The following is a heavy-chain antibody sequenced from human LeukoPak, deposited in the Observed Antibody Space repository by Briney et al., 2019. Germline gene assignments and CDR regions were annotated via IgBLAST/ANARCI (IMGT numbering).Heavy chain of an antibody. CDR3: ASGRTTWIQLWITGPYYFDY. J-gene: IGHJ4*02. CDR1: GVSISSSNSY. Sequence: ASETLSLTCTVSGVSISSSNSYWGWIRQPPGKGLEWIGSIYYSGNTYYNASLKSRVTISVDTSKNQFSLKLSSVTAADTAVYYCASGRTTWIQLWITGPYYFDYWGQGTLVTVSS. V-gene: IGHV4-39*01. D-gene: IGHD5-18*01. CDR2: IYYSGNT.